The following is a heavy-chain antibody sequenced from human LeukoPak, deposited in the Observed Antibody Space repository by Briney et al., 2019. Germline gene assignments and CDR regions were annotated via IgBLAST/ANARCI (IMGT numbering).Heavy chain of an antibody. D-gene: IGHD3-3*01. CDR1: GYSISSGYY. CDR2: IYHSGST. V-gene: IGHV4-38-2*01. J-gene: IGHJ6*03. CDR3: ARESITAFGVVNKNYYYYMDV. Sequence: KTSETLSLTCGASGYSISSGYYWGWIRPPPGKGLEWIGGIYHSGSTYYNPSLKSRVTISLDTSKNLFSLKLSSVTAADTAVYYCARESITAFGVVNKNYYYYMDVWGKGTTVTVSS.